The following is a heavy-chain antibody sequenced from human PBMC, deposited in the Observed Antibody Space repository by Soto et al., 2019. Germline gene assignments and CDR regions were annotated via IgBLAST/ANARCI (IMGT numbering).Heavy chain of an antibody. CDR1: GFTFSSYA. CDR3: AKGIDPYYYYYYMDV. CDR2: ISGSGGST. Sequence: GGSLRLSCAASGFTFSSYAMSWVRQAPGKGLEWVSAISGSGGSTYYADSVKGRFTISRDNSKNTLYLQMNSLRAEDTAVYYCAKGIDPYYYYYYMDVWGKGTTVTVSS. V-gene: IGHV3-23*01. J-gene: IGHJ6*03.